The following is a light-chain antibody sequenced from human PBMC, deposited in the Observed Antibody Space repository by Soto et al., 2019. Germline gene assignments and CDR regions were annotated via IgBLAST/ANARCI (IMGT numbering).Light chain of an antibody. CDR2: AAS. CDR3: QQYGSSPLT. J-gene: IGKJ1*01. V-gene: IGKV3-20*01. CDR1: QSISNSY. Sequence: EIVLTQSPGTLSLSPGERATLTCRASQSISNSYLAWHQQKPGQAPRLLIYAASNRATGIPDRFSGSGSGTDFTLTINRLEPEDFAVYYCQQYGSSPLTFGQGTQVEIK.